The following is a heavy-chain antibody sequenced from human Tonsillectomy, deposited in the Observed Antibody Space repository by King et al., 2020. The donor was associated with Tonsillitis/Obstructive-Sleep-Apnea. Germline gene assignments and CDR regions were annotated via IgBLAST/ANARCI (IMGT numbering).Heavy chain of an antibody. D-gene: IGHD6-13*01. Sequence: VQLVESGGGVVQPGRSLRLSCAASGFTFSSYAMHWVRQAPGKGLEWVAVISYDGSNKYYADSVKGRFTISRDNSKNTVYLQMNSLRAEDTAVYYCARDSSSWDYYYGMDVWGQGTTVTVSS. CDR3: ARDSSSWDYYYGMDV. V-gene: IGHV3-30*04. CDR1: GFTFSSYA. CDR2: ISYDGSNK. J-gene: IGHJ6*02.